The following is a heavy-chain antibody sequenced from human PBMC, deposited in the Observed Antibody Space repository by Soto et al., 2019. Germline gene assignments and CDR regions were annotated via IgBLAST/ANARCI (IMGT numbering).Heavy chain of an antibody. D-gene: IGHD3-22*01. CDR2: INSDGSST. CDR1: GFTFSSYW. V-gene: IGHV3-74*01. J-gene: IGHJ6*02. CDR3: TRDEGYYYDSSGYYYYYGMDV. Sequence: GGSLRLSCAASGFTFSSYWMHWVRQAPGKGLVWVSRINSDGSSTSYADSVKGRFTISRDNAKNTLYLQMNSLKTEDTAVYYCTRDEGYYYDSSGYYYYYGMDVWGQGTTVTVSS.